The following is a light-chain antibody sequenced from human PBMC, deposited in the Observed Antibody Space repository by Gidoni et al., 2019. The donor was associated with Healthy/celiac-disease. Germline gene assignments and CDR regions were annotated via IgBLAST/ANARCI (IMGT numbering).Light chain of an antibody. V-gene: IGKV1-39*01. CDR1: QSISSY. CDR2: AAS. Sequence: DIQMTQSPSSLSASVGDRVTITCRASQSISSYLNWYQQKPGKAPKLLIYAASSLQSGVPSRFSGSGSGTDFTLTISSLQPEDFATYYCQQSYSILETSGPGTKVDIK. CDR3: QQSYSILET. J-gene: IGKJ3*01.